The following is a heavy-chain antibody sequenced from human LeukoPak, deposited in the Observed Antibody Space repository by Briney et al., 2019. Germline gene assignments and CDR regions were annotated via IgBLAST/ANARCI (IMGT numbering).Heavy chain of an antibody. D-gene: IGHD3-10*01. J-gene: IGHJ5*02. CDR2: IHSSGGT. Sequence: SETLSLTCTVSGGSMNTYYWSWIRQPPGKGLEWIGYIHSSGGTNYNPSLKSRVAISIDTSKNQFSLKLSSVTAADTAVYYCARHTTMIRGDWFDPWGQGTLVSASS. V-gene: IGHV4-59*08. CDR1: GGSMNTYY. CDR3: ARHTTMIRGDWFDP.